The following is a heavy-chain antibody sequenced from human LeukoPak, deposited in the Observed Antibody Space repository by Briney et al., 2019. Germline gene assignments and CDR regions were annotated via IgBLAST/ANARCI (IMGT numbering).Heavy chain of an antibody. Sequence: PGGSLRLSCAAAGYTFSSYSMNWVRQAPGKGLEWVSSISSSSSTIYYAESVKGRFTISRDNAKSLLYLQMNSLRAEDTAVYYCARDRGGSYSAIDYWGQGTLVTVSS. CDR2: ISSSSSTI. D-gene: IGHD1-26*01. V-gene: IGHV3-48*04. J-gene: IGHJ4*02. CDR1: GYTFSSYS. CDR3: ARDRGGSYSAIDY.